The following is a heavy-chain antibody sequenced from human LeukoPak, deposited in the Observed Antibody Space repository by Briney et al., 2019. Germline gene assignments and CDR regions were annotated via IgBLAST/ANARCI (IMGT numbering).Heavy chain of an antibody. D-gene: IGHD3-16*01. V-gene: IGHV4-4*07. CDR1: GDSVRNDI. J-gene: IGHJ4*02. CDR3: ARVGDYALKD. CDR2: FYNTGST. Sequence: SETLSLTRTVSGDSVRNDIWNWIRQAAGKGLEWIGLFYNTGSTSYNPSLKSRVTMSVDTSKNQFSLKLTSVTAADTAVYFCARVGDYALKDWGQGTLVTVSS.